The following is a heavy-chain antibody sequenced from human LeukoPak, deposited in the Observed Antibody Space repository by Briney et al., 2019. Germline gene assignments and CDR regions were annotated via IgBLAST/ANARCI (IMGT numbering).Heavy chain of an antibody. Sequence: LETLSLTCTVSGGSISSSSYYWGWIRQPPGKGLEWIGSIYYSGSTYYNPSLKSRVTISVDTSKNQFSLKLSSVTAADTAVYYCARDQYGYYYDSSGPNWGQGTLVTVSS. D-gene: IGHD3-22*01. CDR2: IYYSGST. J-gene: IGHJ4*02. CDR3: ARDQYGYYYDSSGPN. CDR1: GGSISSSSYY. V-gene: IGHV4-39*07.